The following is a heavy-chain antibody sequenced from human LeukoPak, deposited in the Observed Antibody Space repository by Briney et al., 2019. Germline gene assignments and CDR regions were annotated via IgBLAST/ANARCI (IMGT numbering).Heavy chain of an antibody. CDR3: ARGGYSSSWYESQRNYYGMDV. CDR2: IYYSGST. V-gene: IGHV4-59*01. D-gene: IGHD6-13*01. CDR1: GGSISSYY. Sequence: SETLSLTCTVSGGSISSYYWSWIRQPPGKGLEWIGYIYYSGSTNYNPSLKSRVTISVDTSKKQFSLKLSSVTAADTAVYYCARGGYSSSWYESQRNYYGMDVWGQGTTVTVSS. J-gene: IGHJ6*02.